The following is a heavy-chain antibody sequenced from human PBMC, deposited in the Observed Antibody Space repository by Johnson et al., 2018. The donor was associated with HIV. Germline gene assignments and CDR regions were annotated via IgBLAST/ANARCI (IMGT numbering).Heavy chain of an antibody. CDR2: IRYDGSNK. CDR3: AREGESLLDAFDI. V-gene: IGHV3-30*02. Sequence: QVQLVESGGGVVQPGGSLRLSCAASGFTFSSYGMHWVRQAPGKGLEWVAFIRYDGSNKYYADSVKGRFTISRDNSKNTLYLQMISLRTEDTAVYYCAREGESLLDAFDIWGQGTMVTASA. J-gene: IGHJ3*02. CDR1: GFTFSSYG. D-gene: IGHD3-16*01.